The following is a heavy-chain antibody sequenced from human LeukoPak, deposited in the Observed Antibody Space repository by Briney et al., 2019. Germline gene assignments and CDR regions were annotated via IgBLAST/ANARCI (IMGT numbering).Heavy chain of an antibody. Sequence: PGGSLRLSCAASGFTFSSYAMHWVRQAPGKGLEWVAVISYDGSNKYYADSVKGRFTISRDNAKNSLYLQMNSLRAEDTAVYYCARPRDYGDYGGGYWGQGTLVTVSS. CDR3: ARPRDYGDYGGGY. D-gene: IGHD4-17*01. CDR2: ISYDGSNK. V-gene: IGHV3-30-3*01. J-gene: IGHJ4*02. CDR1: GFTFSSYA.